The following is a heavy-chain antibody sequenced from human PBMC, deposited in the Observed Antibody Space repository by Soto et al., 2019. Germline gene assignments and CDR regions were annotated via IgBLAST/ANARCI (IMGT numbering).Heavy chain of an antibody. CDR3: ARVVSGWYFDY. CDR1: GGTFSSYT. CDR2: IIPILGIA. V-gene: IGHV1-69*02. J-gene: IGHJ4*02. Sequence: SVKVSCKASGGTFSSYTISWVRQAPGQGLEWMGRIIPILGIANYAQKFQGRVTITADKSTSTAYMELSSLRSEDTAVYYCARVVSGWYFDYWGQGTLVTVSS. D-gene: IGHD6-19*01.